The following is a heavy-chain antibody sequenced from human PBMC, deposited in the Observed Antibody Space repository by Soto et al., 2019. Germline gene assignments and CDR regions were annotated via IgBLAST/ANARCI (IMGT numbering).Heavy chain of an antibody. V-gene: IGHV4-30-2*01. CDR3: ARVPDR. CDR2: IYHSGST. D-gene: IGHD2-2*01. Sequence: QLQLQESGSGLVKPSQTLSLTCAVSGGSISSGGSSWGWIRQPPGKGLEWIGYIYHSGSTYYNPSLKSRVTISVDRSKNQFSLKLSSVTAADTAVYYCARVPDRWGQGTLVTVSS. CDR1: GGSISSGGSS. J-gene: IGHJ5*02.